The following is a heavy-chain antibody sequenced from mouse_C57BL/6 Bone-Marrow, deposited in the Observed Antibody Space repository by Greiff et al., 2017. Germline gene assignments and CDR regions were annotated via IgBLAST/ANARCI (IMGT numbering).Heavy chain of an antibody. CDR1: GFSFNTYA. Sequence: EVKLVESGGGLVQPKGSLKLSCAASGFSFNTYAMNWVRQAPGKGLEWVARIGSKSNNYATYYAESVKDRFTISRDDSESMLYLQMNNLKTEDTAMYYCVAFYWYFDVWGTGTTVTVSS. CDR3: VAFYWYFDV. V-gene: IGHV10-1*01. J-gene: IGHJ1*03. CDR2: IGSKSNNYAT.